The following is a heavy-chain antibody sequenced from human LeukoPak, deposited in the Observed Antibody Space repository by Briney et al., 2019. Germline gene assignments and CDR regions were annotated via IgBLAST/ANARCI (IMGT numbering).Heavy chain of an antibody. CDR3: ARRQGCSSTSCPPDS. V-gene: IGHV5-51*01. CDR1: GYSFNTYW. J-gene: IGHJ5*02. Sequence: GESLKISCRGSGYSFNTYWIGWVRQKPGKGLEWMGIIYPGDSDPRYSPSFQGQVTMSADKSINTAYLQWTSLKASDTAMYYCARRQGCSSTSCPPDSWGQGTLVTVSS. D-gene: IGHD2-2*01. CDR2: IYPGDSDP.